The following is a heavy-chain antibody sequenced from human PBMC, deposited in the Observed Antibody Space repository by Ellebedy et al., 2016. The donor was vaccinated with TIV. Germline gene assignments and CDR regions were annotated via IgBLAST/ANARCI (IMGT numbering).Heavy chain of an antibody. J-gene: IGHJ4*02. CDR2: ISRSGGST. CDR3: ANVYSSTWADS. D-gene: IGHD6-13*01. Sequence: GESLKISCAASGFTFSNYAMSWVRQAPGKRLEWVSAISRSGGSTYYAGSVKGRFTIPRDNSKDTLYLQMNSLRAEDTAVYYCANVYSSTWADSWGQGTLVTVSS. CDR1: GFTFSNYA. V-gene: IGHV3-23*01.